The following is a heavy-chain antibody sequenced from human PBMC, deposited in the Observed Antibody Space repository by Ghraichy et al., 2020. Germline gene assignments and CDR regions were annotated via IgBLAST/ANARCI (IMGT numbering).Heavy chain of an antibody. Sequence: GALRLSCAAFGFTFSSFWMSWVRQAPGRGLEWVANIKEDGSEKYYVDSVKGRFTISRDNAKNSLYLQMNSLRADDTAVYYCARSSNWFNWFDPWGQGTLVTVSP. D-gene: IGHD6-13*01. V-gene: IGHV3-7*01. CDR2: IKEDGSEK. J-gene: IGHJ5*02. CDR1: GFTFSSFW. CDR3: ARSSNWFNWFDP.